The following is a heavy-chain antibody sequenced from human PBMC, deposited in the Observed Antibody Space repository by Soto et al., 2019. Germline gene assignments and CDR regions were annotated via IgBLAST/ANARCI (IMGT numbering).Heavy chain of an antibody. Sequence: WTWIRQPPGKRLEWIGYVYYSASTNYNPSLKSRVTISVDMSKNQFSLKLSSVTAADTAVYYCARDTVTTSDDAFDIWGQGTMVTVSS. V-gene: IGHV4-59*01. CDR2: VYYSAST. D-gene: IGHD4-17*01. J-gene: IGHJ3*02. CDR3: ARDTVTTSDDAFDI.